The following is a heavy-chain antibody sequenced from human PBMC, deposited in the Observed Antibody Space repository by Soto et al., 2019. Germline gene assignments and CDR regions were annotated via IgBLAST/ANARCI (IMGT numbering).Heavy chain of an antibody. J-gene: IGHJ6*02. CDR3: ARAGYCSSTICPFRGYDYGYYYYYGMDV. CDR1: GGTFSSYA. D-gene: IGHD2-2*01. V-gene: IGHV1-69*01. Sequence: QVQLVQSGAEVKKPGSSVKVSCKASGGTFSSYAISWVRQAPGQGLEWMGGIIPIFGTANYAQKFQGRVTITADESTSTAYMELSSLRSEDTAVYYCARAGYCSSTICPFRGYDYGYYYYYGMDVWGQGTTVTVSS. CDR2: IIPIFGTA.